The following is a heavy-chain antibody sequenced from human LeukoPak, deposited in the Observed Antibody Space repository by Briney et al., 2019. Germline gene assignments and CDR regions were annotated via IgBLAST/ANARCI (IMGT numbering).Heavy chain of an antibody. D-gene: IGHD3-3*01. CDR1: LLTLSDYH. CDR2: ISDNGRTK. J-gene: IGHJ4*02. CDR3: ATVHFGYFTF. V-gene: IGHV3-11*01. Sequence: GGSLRLSRAASLLTLSDYHMSSIRQAPGRGLEWVSHISDNGRTKYYANSVQGRFTVSRDNAKNSLYLQMNSLRADDTAVYYCATVHFGYFTFWGQGTLVPVSS.